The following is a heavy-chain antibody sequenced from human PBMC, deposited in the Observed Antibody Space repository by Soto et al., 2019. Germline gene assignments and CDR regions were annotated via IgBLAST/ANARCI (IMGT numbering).Heavy chain of an antibody. CDR2: ISHDGGNK. D-gene: IGHD3-22*01. V-gene: IGHV3-30-3*01. J-gene: IGHJ4*02. CDR1: ASTFSSYA. Sequence: GGSLRLSCEGSASTFSSYAIHWVRQAPGGGLEWVAMISHDGGNKYYAESVKGRFTISRDNSKNTVYLQMNSLRTEDTAVYYCARDMNVYYYHSGCYHWGQGTLVTVSS. CDR3: ARDMNVYYYHSGCYH.